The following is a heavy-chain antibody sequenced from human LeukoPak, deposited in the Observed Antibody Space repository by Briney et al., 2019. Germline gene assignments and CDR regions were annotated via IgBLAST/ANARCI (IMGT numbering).Heavy chain of an antibody. V-gene: IGHV4-59*01. CDR2: IYYSGST. D-gene: IGHD3-10*01. Sequence: SETLSLTCTVSDDSITIYYWTWIRQPPGKGLEWIGYIYYSGSTNYNPSLKSRVTISVDTSKNQFSLKLSSVTAADTAVYYCARVDYYGSGSYYKDAFDIWGQGTMVTVSS. CDR3: ARVDYYGSGSYYKDAFDI. J-gene: IGHJ3*02. CDR1: DDSITIYY.